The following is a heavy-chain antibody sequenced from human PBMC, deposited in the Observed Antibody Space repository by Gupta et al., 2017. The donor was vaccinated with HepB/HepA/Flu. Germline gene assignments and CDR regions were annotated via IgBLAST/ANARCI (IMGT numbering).Heavy chain of an antibody. Sequence: QVQLQQWGAGLLTPSETLSLTCAVYGGSFSGYYWSWIRQPPGKGLEWIGEINHSGSTNYNPSLKSRVTISVDTSKNQFSLKLSSVTAADTAVYYCARSIRITIFGVVIRPARFDPWGQGTLVTVSS. D-gene: IGHD3-3*01. J-gene: IGHJ5*02. CDR1: GGSFSGYY. CDR3: ARSIRITIFGVVIRPARFDP. CDR2: INHSGST. V-gene: IGHV4-34*01.